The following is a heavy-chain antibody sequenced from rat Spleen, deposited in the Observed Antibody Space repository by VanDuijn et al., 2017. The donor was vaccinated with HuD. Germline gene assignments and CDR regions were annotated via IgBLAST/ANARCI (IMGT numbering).Heavy chain of an antibody. CDR3: IKVLGNWFAY. J-gene: IGHJ3*01. CDR2: ISYDGSST. D-gene: IGHD5-1*01. V-gene: IGHV5-29*01. Sequence: EVQLVESGGGLVQPGRSLKLSCAASGFTFSNYGMAWVRQAPTKGLEWVATISYDGSSTYYRDSVKGRFTISRDNAKSTLYLQMDSLRSEDTATYYCIKVLGNWFAYWGQGTLVTVSS. CDR1: GFTFSNYG.